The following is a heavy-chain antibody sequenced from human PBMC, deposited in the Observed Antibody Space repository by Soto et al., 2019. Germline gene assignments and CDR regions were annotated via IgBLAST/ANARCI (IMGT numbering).Heavy chain of an antibody. V-gene: IGHV4-59*01. CDR2: IYYSGST. CDR3: ARERSSGTELDY. D-gene: IGHD6-19*01. J-gene: IGHJ4*02. Sequence: SETLSLTCTVSGGPISSYYWSWIRQPPGKGLEWIGYIYYSGSTNYNPSLKSRVTISVDTSKNQFSLKLSSVTAADTAVYYCARERSSGTELDYWGQGTLVTVSS. CDR1: GGPISSYY.